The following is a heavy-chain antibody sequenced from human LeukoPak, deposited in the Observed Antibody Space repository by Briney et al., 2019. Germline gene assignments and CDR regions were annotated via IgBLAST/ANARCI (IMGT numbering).Heavy chain of an antibody. Sequence: GGSLRLSCTASGFIFNNFGLMWVRQAPGKGLEWVSAISNDGGGTTYADFVKGRFTISRDNAKNSLYLQMNSLRAEDTAVYYCARQDPNTVVTDYWGQGTLVTVSS. CDR1: GFIFNNFG. J-gene: IGHJ4*02. CDR2: ISNDGGGT. CDR3: ARQDPNTVVTDY. V-gene: IGHV3-23*01. D-gene: IGHD4-23*01.